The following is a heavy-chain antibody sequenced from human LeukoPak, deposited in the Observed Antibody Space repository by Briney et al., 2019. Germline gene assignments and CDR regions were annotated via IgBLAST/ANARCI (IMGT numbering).Heavy chain of an antibody. CDR1: GFTFSSYA. Sequence: GGSLRLSCSASGFTFSSYAMHWVRQAPGKGLEYVSAISSNGGSTYYADSVKGRFTISRDNSKNTLYLQMSSLRAEDTAVYYCARGGYYSESLFDYWGQGTLVTVSS. CDR3: ARGGYYSESLFDY. V-gene: IGHV3-64D*06. D-gene: IGHD4-11*01. J-gene: IGHJ4*02. CDR2: ISSNGGST.